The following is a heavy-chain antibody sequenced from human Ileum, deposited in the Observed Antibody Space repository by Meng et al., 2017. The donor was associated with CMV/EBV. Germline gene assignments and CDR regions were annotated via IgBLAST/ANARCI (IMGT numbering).Heavy chain of an antibody. CDR3: ARGVAFDY. V-gene: IGHV1-18*04. Sequence: SGRVSCKATGYTFREYGVRWVRQAPGQGLEWIGWISAFNGNTDYARSLQGRVTMTTETSTATAFLDLKSLRSNDTAIYYCARGVAFDYWGQGSLVTVSS. J-gene: IGHJ4*02. D-gene: IGHD2-15*01. CDR1: GYTFREYG. CDR2: ISAFNGNT.